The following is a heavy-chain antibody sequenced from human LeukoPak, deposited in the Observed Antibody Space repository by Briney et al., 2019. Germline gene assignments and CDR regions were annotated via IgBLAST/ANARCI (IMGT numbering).Heavy chain of an antibody. J-gene: IGHJ6*04. Sequence: GGSLRLSCAASGFTFSSYGMHWVRQAPGKGLGWVAVISYDGSNKYYADSVKGRFTISRDNSKNTLYLQMNSLRAEDTAVYYCAKDEYDILTGYQYYYGMDVWGKGTTVTVSS. V-gene: IGHV3-30*18. CDR2: ISYDGSNK. CDR1: GFTFSSYG. D-gene: IGHD3-9*01. CDR3: AKDEYDILTGYQYYYGMDV.